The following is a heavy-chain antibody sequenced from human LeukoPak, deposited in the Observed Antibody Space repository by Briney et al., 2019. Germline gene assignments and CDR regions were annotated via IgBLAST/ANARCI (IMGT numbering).Heavy chain of an antibody. CDR1: GYTFTSYD. Sequence: GASVKVSCKASGYTFTSYDINWVQQATGQGLEWMGWINLYSGNTGYAQKFQGRVTMTRNTSISTAHLELRILRSEDPAVYYLARGRRGYSYGYWGQGTLVTVSS. V-gene: IGHV1-8*01. J-gene: IGHJ4*02. D-gene: IGHD5-18*01. CDR3: ARGRRGYSYGY. CDR2: INLYSGNT.